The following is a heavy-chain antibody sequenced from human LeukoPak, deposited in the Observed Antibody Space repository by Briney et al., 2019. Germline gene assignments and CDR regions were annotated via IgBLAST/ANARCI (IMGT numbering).Heavy chain of an antibody. V-gene: IGHV1-18*01. Sequence: ASVKVSCKASGYIFISYCISWVRQTPGQGLDWMAWISPYNGNTNNAQKHHGRVTMPTDKSTSTAYMELRSVTSDDTAVYYCARIQPLDYDILSGYYRTSNWFDPWGQEALVTVSS. D-gene: IGHD3-9*01. J-gene: IGHJ5*02. CDR2: ISPYNGNT. CDR3: ARIQPLDYDILSGYYRTSNWFDP. CDR1: GYIFISYC.